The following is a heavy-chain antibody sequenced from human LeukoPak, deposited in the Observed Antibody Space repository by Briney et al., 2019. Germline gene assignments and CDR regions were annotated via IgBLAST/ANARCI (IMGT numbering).Heavy chain of an antibody. V-gene: IGHV3-23*01. CDR2: ISASGGST. Sequence: GGSLRLSCEAPGFTFSSYAMTWVRQAPGKGLEWVSAISASGGSTHYADSVKGRFTISRDSSKNTQSLQMNSLRAEDTALYYCAKGSSAWYGWFDPWGQGTLVTVSS. D-gene: IGHD6-19*01. CDR1: GFTFSSYA. CDR3: AKGSSAWYGWFDP. J-gene: IGHJ5*02.